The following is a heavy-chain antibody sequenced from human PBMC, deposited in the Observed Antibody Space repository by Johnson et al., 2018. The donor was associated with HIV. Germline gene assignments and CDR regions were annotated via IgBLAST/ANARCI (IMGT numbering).Heavy chain of an antibody. CDR3: AKDRSSGYSSSWYPDAFDI. Sequence: EVQLVESGGGLVQPGGSLRLSCAASGFTFSSYAMSWVRQAPGKGLEWVSAISGSGGSTYYADSVKGRFTISRDNSKNTLYLQMNSLRAEDTAVYYCAKDRSSGYSSSWYPDAFDIWGQGTMVTVSS. CDR1: GFTFSSYA. J-gene: IGHJ3*02. D-gene: IGHD6-13*01. V-gene: IGHV3-23*04. CDR2: ISGSGGST.